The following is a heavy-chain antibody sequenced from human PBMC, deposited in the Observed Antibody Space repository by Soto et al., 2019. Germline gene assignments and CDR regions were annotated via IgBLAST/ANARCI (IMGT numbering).Heavy chain of an antibody. V-gene: IGHV3-15*01. CDR3: TAMNDRDAFDI. D-gene: IGHD1-1*01. CDR2: IKNNADGGTA. J-gene: IGHJ3*02. Sequence: TGGSLRLSCTASGLNFRIAWLSWVRQAPDKGLGWVGRIKNNADGGTADNAAPVKDRFIISRDDSKTTLYLQMNSLKIEDTAMYYCTAMNDRDAFDIWGQGTMVTVSS. CDR1: GLNFRIAW.